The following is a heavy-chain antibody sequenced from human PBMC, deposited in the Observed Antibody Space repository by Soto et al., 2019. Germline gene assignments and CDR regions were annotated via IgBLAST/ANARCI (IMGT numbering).Heavy chain of an antibody. V-gene: IGHV1-18*01. D-gene: IGHD3-10*01. CDR3: ATGTEVRGATNPRNYYYYYGMDV. CDR2: ISAYNGNT. CDR1: GYTFTSYG. Sequence: ASVKVSCKASGYTFTSYGISWVRQAPGQGLEWMGWISAYNGNTNYAQKLQGRVTMTTDTSTSTAYMELRSLRSEDTAVYYCATGTEVRGATNPRNYYYYYGMDVWGQGTTVTVSS. J-gene: IGHJ6*02.